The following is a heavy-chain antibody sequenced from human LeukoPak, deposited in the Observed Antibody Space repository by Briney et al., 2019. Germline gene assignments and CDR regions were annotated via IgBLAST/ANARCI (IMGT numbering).Heavy chain of an antibody. D-gene: IGHD2-2*01. CDR2: ISSSGSYI. CDR3: ARVGTCGSTSCYAVY. Sequence: GGSPRLSCAASGFTFSTYSMNWVRQAPGKGLDWVSSISSSGSYIYYADSVKGRFTISRDNAKNSLYLLMNSLRAEDTAVYYCARVGTCGSTSCYAVYWGQGTLVTVSS. V-gene: IGHV3-21*01. CDR1: GFTFSTYS. J-gene: IGHJ4*02.